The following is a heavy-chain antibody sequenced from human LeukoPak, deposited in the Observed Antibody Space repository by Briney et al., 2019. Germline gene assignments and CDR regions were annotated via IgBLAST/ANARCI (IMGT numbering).Heavy chain of an antibody. CDR2: MYYTGST. D-gene: IGHD1-26*01. CDR3: ARHFSGSYAAWFDP. Sequence: PSETLSLTCTVSSGSISSNSYYWGWIRQPPGKGLGWIGSMYYTGSTYYNPSLKSRVTISVDTSKNQFSLRVSSVTAADTAVYYCARHFSGSYAAWFDPWGQGTLVTVSS. CDR1: SGSISSNSYY. V-gene: IGHV4-39*01. J-gene: IGHJ5*02.